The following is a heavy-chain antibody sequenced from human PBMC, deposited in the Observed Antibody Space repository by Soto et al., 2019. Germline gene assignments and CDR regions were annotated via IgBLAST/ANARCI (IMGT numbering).Heavy chain of an antibody. D-gene: IGHD5-12*01. J-gene: IGHJ4*02. Sequence: GGSLRLSCAASGFTFSSYSMNLVRQAPGKGLEWVSSISSSSSYIYYADSVKGRFTISRDNAKNSLYLQMNSLRAEDTAVYYCARDPGGYSGYAIALFEYWGEGTLVTVSS. V-gene: IGHV3-21*01. CDR1: GFTFSSYS. CDR3: ARDPGGYSGYAIALFEY. CDR2: ISSSSSYI.